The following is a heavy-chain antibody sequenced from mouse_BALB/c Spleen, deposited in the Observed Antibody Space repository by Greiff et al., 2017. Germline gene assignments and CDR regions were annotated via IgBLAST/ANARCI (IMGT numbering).Heavy chain of an antibody. CDR3: ARDDYNAMDY. CDR1: GFSLTSYG. CDR2: IWAGGST. J-gene: IGHJ4*01. Sequence: VQLVESGPGLVAPSQSLSITCTVSGFSLTSYGVHWVRQPPGKGLEWLGVIWAGGSTNYNSAFMSRLSISKDNSKSQVFLKMNSLQTDDTAMYYCARDDYNAMDYWGQGTSVTVSS. V-gene: IGHV2-9*02.